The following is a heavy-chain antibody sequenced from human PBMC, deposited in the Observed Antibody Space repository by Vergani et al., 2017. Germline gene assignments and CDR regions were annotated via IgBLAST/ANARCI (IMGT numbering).Heavy chain of an antibody. J-gene: IGHJ5*02. D-gene: IGHD4-11*01. CDR1: GGSISSYY. CDR3: ARGLAYSNYVLHWFDP. Sequence: QVQLQESGPGLVKPSETLSLTCTVSGGSISSYYWSWIRQPPGKGLEWIGYIYYSGSTYYNPSLKSRVTISVDTSKNQFSLKLSSVTAADTAVYYCARGLAYSNYVLHWFDPWGQGTLVTVSS. CDR2: IYYSGST. V-gene: IGHV4-59*12.